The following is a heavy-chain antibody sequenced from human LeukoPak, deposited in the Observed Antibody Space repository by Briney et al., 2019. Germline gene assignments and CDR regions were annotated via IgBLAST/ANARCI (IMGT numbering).Heavy chain of an antibody. CDR1: GGSISSYY. D-gene: IGHD6-13*01. J-gene: IGHJ6*03. CDR2: INHSGST. CDR3: ARGAKWLHSSSWYPPYYYYYMDV. Sequence: PSETLSLTCTVSGGSISSYYWSWIRQPPGKGLEWIGEINHSGSTNYNPSLKSRVTISVDTSKNQFSLKLSSVTAADTAVYYCARGAKWLHSSSWYPPYYYYYMDVWGKGTTVTVSS. V-gene: IGHV4-34*01.